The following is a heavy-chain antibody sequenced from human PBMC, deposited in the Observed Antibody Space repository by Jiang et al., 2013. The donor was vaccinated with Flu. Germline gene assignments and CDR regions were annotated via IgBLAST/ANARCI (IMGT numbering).Heavy chain of an antibody. D-gene: IGHD6-19*01. CDR1: GFTFSSYA. Sequence: AASGFTFSSYAMSWVRQAPGKGLEWVSTISGSGGSAYHADSVKGRFTISRDNSKNTLYLQMNSLRAEDTAVYYCAKDREESAVAGPFDYWGQGTLVTVSS. CDR3: AKDREESAVAGPFDY. CDR2: ISGSGGSA. V-gene: IGHV3-23*01. J-gene: IGHJ4*02.